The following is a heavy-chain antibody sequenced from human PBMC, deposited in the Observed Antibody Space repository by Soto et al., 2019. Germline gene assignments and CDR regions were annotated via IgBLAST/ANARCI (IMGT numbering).Heavy chain of an antibody. CDR2: VNPNSGGT. V-gene: IGHV1-2*02. CDR3: ARGQNWFDP. J-gene: IGHJ5*02. CDR1: GYTFTGYY. Sequence: ASVKVSCKAAGYTFTGYYMHWVRQATGQGLEWMGWVNPNSGGTNYAQKFQGRVTMTRNTSISTAYMELSSLRSEDTAVYYCARGQNWFDPWGQGTLVTVSS.